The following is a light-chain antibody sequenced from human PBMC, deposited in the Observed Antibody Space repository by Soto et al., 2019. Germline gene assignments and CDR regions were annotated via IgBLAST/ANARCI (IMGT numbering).Light chain of an antibody. J-gene: IGKJ1*01. Sequence: EIVLTQSPGTLSLSQGERATLSCRASQSVSSSYLAWYQQKPGQAPKLLIYGASSRATGIPDRFSGRRSGTDFNLTIRSLEPDDFEVYSCRHYGRSPRRPVGQDTKEEI. CDR2: GAS. CDR3: RHYGRSPRRP. CDR1: QSVSSSY. V-gene: IGKV3-20*01.